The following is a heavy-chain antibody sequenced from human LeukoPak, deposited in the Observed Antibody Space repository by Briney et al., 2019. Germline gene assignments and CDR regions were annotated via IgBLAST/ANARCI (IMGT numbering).Heavy chain of an antibody. CDR3: ARDPMVRGVIRPRYYYYGMDV. CDR1: GFTFSSYG. CDR2: ISSSSSYI. D-gene: IGHD3-10*01. Sequence: GGSLRLSCAASGFTFSSYGMHWVRQAPGKGLEWVSSISSSSSYIYYADSLKGRFTISRDNAENSLYLQMNSLRAEDTAVYYCARDPMVRGVIRPRYYYYGMDVWGQGTTVTVSS. V-gene: IGHV3-21*01. J-gene: IGHJ6*02.